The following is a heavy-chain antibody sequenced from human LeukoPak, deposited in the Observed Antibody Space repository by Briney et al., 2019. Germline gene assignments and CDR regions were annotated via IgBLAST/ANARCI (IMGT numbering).Heavy chain of an antibody. D-gene: IGHD3-9*01. Sequence: PGGSLRLSCAASGFTLNNYWMTWVRQAPGVGLEWVANIKQDGSRKHYVDSVEGRFTISRDNARNSLYLQMNSLRAEDTAVYYCARDLSNKILTTYYDVFDIWGQGTLVTVSS. CDR2: IKQDGSRK. CDR1: GFTLNNYW. CDR3: ARDLSNKILTTYYDVFDI. J-gene: IGHJ3*02. V-gene: IGHV3-7*03.